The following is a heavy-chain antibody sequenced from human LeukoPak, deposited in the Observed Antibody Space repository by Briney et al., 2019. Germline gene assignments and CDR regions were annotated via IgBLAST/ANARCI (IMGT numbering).Heavy chain of an antibody. J-gene: IGHJ6*02. CDR1: GGSITSYY. D-gene: IGHD2-15*01. Sequence: PSETLSLTCTVSGGSITSYYWSWIRQPPGKGLEWIGYIYYSGSTNYNPSLKSRVTISVDTSKNQFSLKLSSVTAADTAVYYCARAVVAATRYYYGMDVWGQGTTVTVSS. V-gene: IGHV4-59*08. CDR3: ARAVVAATRYYYGMDV. CDR2: IYYSGST.